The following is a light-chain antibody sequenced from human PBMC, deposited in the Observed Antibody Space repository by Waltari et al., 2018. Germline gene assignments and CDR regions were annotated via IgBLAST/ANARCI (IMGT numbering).Light chain of an antibody. Sequence: QSALTQPASVSGSPGQSITISCTGTSSDVGGYNYVSWYQQHPGKAPKLMIYDVSKRPSGVSNRFSGSKSGTTASLTISWLQAEDEADYYCSSYTSSSTLVFGGGTKLTVL. CDR2: DVS. CDR3: SSYTSSSTLV. V-gene: IGLV2-14*01. CDR1: SSDVGGYNY. J-gene: IGLJ2*01.